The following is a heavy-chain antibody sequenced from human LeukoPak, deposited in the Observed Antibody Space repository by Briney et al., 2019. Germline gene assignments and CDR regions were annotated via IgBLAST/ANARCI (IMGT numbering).Heavy chain of an antibody. V-gene: IGHV1-2*02. D-gene: IGHD1-26*01. J-gene: IGHJ3*01. CDR2: VNSKTGDT. Sequence: GASVKVSCKASGYIFTDYNVYWVRQAPGQELEWMGWVNSKTGDTKYMEKFQGRITMTRDTSINTAYMELSRLTLDDTAIYYCAKTVSRGWEKDALAFWGQGTVVIVSS. CDR1: GYIFTDYN. CDR3: AKTVSRGWEKDALAF.